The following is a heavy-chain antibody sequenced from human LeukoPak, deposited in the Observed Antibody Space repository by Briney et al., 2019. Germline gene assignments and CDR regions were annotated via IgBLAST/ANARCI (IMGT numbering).Heavy chain of an antibody. CDR2: INPNSGGT. D-gene: IGHD5-12*01. CDR1: GYTFTGYY. V-gene: IGHV1-2*02. J-gene: IGHJ5*02. CDR3: ARDQGATIETWLDP. Sequence: ASVKVSCKASGYTFTGYYMHWVRQAPGQGLEWMGWINPNSGGTNNVQKFQGRVTMTRDTSISTAYMELSRLRSDETAVYYCARDQGATIETWLDPWGQGTLVTVSS.